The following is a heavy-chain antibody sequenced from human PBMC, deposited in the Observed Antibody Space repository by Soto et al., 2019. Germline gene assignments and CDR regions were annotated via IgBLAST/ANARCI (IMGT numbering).Heavy chain of an antibody. V-gene: IGHV3-11*04. D-gene: IGHD2-8*02. CDR2: ITFSGNAV. Sequence: GGSLRLSCAASGFTFSDSYMSWIRQAPGKGLEWISYITFSGNAVYYADSLKGRFTISRDNAKNSLYLQMNSLRAEDTAVYYCARTGGMDVWGQGTTVTVSS. CDR1: GFTFSDSY. CDR3: ARTGGMDV. J-gene: IGHJ6*02.